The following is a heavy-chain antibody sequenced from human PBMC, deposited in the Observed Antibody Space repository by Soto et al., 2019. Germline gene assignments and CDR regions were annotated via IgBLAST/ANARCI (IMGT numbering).Heavy chain of an antibody. Sequence: LRLSCAASGFTFSSYAMHWVRQAPGKGLEWVAVISYDGSNKYYADSVKGRFTISRDNSKNTLYLQMNSLRAEDTAVYYCARGKTTMVRGVNAGMDVWAQGTTFTVSS. CDR1: GFTFSSYA. CDR3: ARGKTTMVRGVNAGMDV. J-gene: IGHJ6*02. D-gene: IGHD3-10*01. CDR2: ISYDGSNK. V-gene: IGHV3-30-3*01.